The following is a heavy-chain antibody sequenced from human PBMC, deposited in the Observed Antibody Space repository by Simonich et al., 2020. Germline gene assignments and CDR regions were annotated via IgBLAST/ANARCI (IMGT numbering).Heavy chain of an antibody. CDR1: GYTFTGSY. CDR2: NNPNRGGT. D-gene: IGHD6-6*01. V-gene: IGHV1-2*02. J-gene: IGHJ3*02. CDR3: ARARLYSSSHAFDI. Sequence: QVQLVQSGAEVKKHGASVKVSCKASGYTFTGSYMHWGRQAPGKGLEWMGWNNPNRGGTNYAQKFQGRVTMTRDTSISTAYMELGRLRSDDTAVYYCARARLYSSSHAFDIWGQGTMVTVSS.